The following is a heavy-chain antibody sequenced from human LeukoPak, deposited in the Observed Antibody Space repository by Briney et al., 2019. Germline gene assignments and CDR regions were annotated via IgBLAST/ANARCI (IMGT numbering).Heavy chain of an antibody. CDR3: ARWLLYSYYFDY. CDR1: GGSVSSGSYY. J-gene: IGHJ4*02. V-gene: IGHV4-61*01. Sequence: PSETLSLTCTVSGGSVSSGSYYWSWIRQPPGKGLEWIGYIYYSGSTNYNPSLKSRVTISVDTSKNQFSLNLSSVTAADTAVYFCARWLLYSYYFDYWGQGTLVTVSS. D-gene: IGHD3-3*01. CDR2: IYYSGST.